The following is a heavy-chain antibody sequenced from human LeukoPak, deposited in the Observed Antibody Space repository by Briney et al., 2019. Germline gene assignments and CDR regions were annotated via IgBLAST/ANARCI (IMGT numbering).Heavy chain of an antibody. CDR1: GGTFSSYA. J-gene: IGHJ4*02. CDR3: ARGELLRGQLDY. D-gene: IGHD1-26*01. CDR2: IIPIFGTA. Sequence: SVKVSCKASGGTFSSYAISWVRQAPGQGLEWTGGIIPIFGTANYAQKFQGRVTITADESTSTAYMELGSLRSEDTAVYYCARGELLRGQLDYWGQGTLVTVSS. V-gene: IGHV1-69*13.